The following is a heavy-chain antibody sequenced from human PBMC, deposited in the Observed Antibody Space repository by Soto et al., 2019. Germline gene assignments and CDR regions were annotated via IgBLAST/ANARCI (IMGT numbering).Heavy chain of an antibody. V-gene: IGHV4-30-4*01. CDR1: GGSISSGDYY. CDR3: ARVAGTTYNCFDP. J-gene: IGHJ5*02. Sequence: QVQLQESGPGLVKPSQTLSLTCTVSGGSISSGDYYWSWIRQPPGKGLEWIGYIYYRGSPYYNPSLKGRVTISVDTSNNQFSLKLSSVTAADTAVYYCARVAGTTYNCFDPWGQGTLVTVSS. CDR2: IYYRGSP. D-gene: IGHD1-7*01.